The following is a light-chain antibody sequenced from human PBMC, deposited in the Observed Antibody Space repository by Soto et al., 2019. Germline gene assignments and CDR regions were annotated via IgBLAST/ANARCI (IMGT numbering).Light chain of an antibody. CDR3: LQDHEHLT. CDR2: GAS. Sequence: QMTQSPSTLSASVGGRVTITCRASQDISNDLGWYQQKPGKAPKLLIYGASTLQSGVPSRFSGSGSGTDFTLTISSLQPEDSASYYCLQDHEHLTFGGGTKVDIK. V-gene: IGKV1-6*01. J-gene: IGKJ4*01. CDR1: QDISND.